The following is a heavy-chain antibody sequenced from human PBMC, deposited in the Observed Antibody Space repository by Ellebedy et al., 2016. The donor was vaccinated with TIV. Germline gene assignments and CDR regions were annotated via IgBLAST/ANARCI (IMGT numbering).Heavy chain of an antibody. CDR2: ILNDGSKE. J-gene: IGHJ4*02. CDR3: ARDGDGLQNLFDY. Sequence: GVSLKISXAASGFMFSRYGMHWVRQPPGEGLEWLAVILNDGSKEYYADSVKGRFIISRDNTKNTLYLQMNSLRAEDTAVYYCARDGDGLQNLFDYWGQGTLVTVSS. CDR1: GFMFSRYG. D-gene: IGHD2-21*02. V-gene: IGHV3-33*01.